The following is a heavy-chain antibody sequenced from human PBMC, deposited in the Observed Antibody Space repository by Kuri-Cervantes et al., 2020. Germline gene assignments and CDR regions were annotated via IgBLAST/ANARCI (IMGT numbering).Heavy chain of an antibody. Sequence: GESLKISCAASGFTFRNYAMHWVRQAPGKGLEWVGRTRNKANSYTTEYAASVKGRFTISRDDSKNSLYLQMNSLKTEDTAVYYCARDRERYCSGGSCYSLAYWGQGTLVTVYS. CDR1: GFTFRNYA. V-gene: IGHV3-72*01. CDR2: TRNKANSYTT. CDR3: ARDRERYCSGGSCYSLAY. D-gene: IGHD2-15*01. J-gene: IGHJ4*02.